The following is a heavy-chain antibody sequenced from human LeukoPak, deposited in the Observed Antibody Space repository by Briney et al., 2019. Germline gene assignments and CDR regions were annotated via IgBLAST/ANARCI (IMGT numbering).Heavy chain of an antibody. CDR3: AKVPYSDYGAGRPPFMDV. CDR1: GFTFSSYA. D-gene: IGHD3-10*01. V-gene: IGHV3-23*01. Sequence: GGSLRLSCAASGFTFSSYAMSCVRQAPGKGLEWVSTITDSGGTTYYADSVKGRFTISRDNSKNTLYLQMNSLRDEDTAVYYCAKVPYSDYGAGRPPFMDVWGHGTTVAISS. CDR2: ITDSGGTT. J-gene: IGHJ6*02.